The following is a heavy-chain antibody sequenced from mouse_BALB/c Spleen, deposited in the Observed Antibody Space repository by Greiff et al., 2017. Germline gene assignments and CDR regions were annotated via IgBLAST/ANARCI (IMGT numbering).Heavy chain of an antibody. CDR3: TRGRAY. CDR2: IRLKSNNYAT. J-gene: IGHJ3*01. V-gene: IGHV6-6*02. CDR1: GFTFSNYW. Sequence: EVKVEESGGGLVQPGGSMKLSCVASGFTFSNYWMNWVRQSPEKGLEWVAEIRLKSNNYATHYAESVKGRFTISRDDSKSSVYLQMNNLRAEDTGIYYCTRGRAYWGQGTLVTVSA.